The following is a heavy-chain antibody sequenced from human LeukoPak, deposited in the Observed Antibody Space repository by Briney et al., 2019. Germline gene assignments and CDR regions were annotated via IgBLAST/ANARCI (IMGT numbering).Heavy chain of an antibody. CDR1: GFTFSSYW. Sequence: GGSLRLSCAASGFTFSSYWMSWVRQAPGRGLWWGANIKQDGSEKYYVDSVKGRFTISRDNAKNSLYLQMNSLRAEDTAVYYCARDGWGGSTGLDVWGKGTTVTVSS. J-gene: IGHJ6*04. CDR3: ARDGWGGSTGLDV. D-gene: IGHD3-10*01. V-gene: IGHV3-7*01. CDR2: IKQDGSEK.